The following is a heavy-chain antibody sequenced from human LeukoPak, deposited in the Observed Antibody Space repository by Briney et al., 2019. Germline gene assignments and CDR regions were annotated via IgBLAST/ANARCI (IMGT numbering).Heavy chain of an antibody. CDR1: GFSFNSHP. J-gene: IGHJ4*02. CDR3: ARPDDSESFYRANHY. V-gene: IGHV3-30*04. D-gene: IGHD3-10*01. Sequence: PGRSLRVSCAASGFSFNSHPMHCVRQAPGKGLEWVAVISNDGNNKYYADSVKGRFTISRDNSNNTLSLQMNGLRVEDTAVYYCARPDDSESFYRANHYWGRGTLVTGS. CDR2: ISNDGNNK.